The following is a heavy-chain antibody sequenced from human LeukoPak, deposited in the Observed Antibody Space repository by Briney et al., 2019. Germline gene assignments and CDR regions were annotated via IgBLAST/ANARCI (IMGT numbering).Heavy chain of an antibody. D-gene: IGHD4-17*01. Sequence: SETLSLTCTVSGGSISSYYWSWIRQPPGKGLEWIGFVYTSGSTNYNPSLKSRVTISVDTSKKQFSLKVSSVTAADTAMYYCARRVDYGDYFDYWGQGTLVTVSS. CDR2: VYTSGST. J-gene: IGHJ4*02. CDR1: GGSISSYY. CDR3: ARRVDYGDYFDY. V-gene: IGHV4-4*09.